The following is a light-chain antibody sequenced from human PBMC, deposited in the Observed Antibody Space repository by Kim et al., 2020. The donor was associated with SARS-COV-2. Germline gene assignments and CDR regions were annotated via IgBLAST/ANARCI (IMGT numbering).Light chain of an antibody. CDR3: QQYNCWPLT. CDR1: QSIDSD. J-gene: IGKJ4*01. Sequence: EVVMTQSPGTLSVSPGEAATLSCRASQSIDSDLAWYQQKPGQAPRLLIYGASSRATGVPARFSGSGSGTEFTLTISSLQAEDFALYVCQQYNCWPLTFGAGTKVDIK. CDR2: GAS. V-gene: IGKV3-15*01.